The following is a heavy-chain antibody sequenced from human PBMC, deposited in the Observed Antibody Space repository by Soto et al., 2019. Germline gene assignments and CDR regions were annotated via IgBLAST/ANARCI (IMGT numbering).Heavy chain of an antibody. Sequence: GESLKISCKGSGYSFTSYWISWVRQMPGKGLEWMGIIYPGDSDTRYSPSFQGQVTISADKSISTAYLQWSSLKASDTAMYYCARHGIDYYDSSGYSGLGMDVWGQGTTVTVSS. J-gene: IGHJ6*02. D-gene: IGHD3-22*01. CDR2: IYPGDSDT. V-gene: IGHV5-51*01. CDR3: ARHGIDYYDSSGYSGLGMDV. CDR1: GYSFTSYW.